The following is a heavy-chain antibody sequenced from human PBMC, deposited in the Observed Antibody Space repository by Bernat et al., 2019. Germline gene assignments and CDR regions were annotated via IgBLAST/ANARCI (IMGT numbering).Heavy chain of an antibody. J-gene: IGHJ4*02. D-gene: IGHD1-26*01. V-gene: IGHV3-74*01. CDR3: GSRQGGGSYLEN. CDR1: GFTFSRYW. Sequence: EVQLVESGGGLVQPGGSLRLSCAASGFTFSRYWMHWVRQVPGKGLVWLSRINTDGCSTDYAESVKGRFTISRDNAKNTVYLQMDSLRAEDTAVYYCGSRQGGGSYLENWGQGTLVTVSS. CDR2: INTDGCST.